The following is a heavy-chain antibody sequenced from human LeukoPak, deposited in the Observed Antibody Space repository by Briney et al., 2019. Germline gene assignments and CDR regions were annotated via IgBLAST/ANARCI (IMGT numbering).Heavy chain of an antibody. CDR1: GFTFSDYY. Sequence: GGSLRLSCAASGFTFSDYYMSWIRQAPGKGLEWVSYISSSSTYTNYADSVKGRFTIYRDNAKNSLYLQMDSLRAEDTAVYYCATTVDTALDFDYWGQGTLVTVSS. CDR3: ATTVDTALDFDY. J-gene: IGHJ4*02. D-gene: IGHD5-18*01. CDR2: ISSSSTYT. V-gene: IGHV3-11*03.